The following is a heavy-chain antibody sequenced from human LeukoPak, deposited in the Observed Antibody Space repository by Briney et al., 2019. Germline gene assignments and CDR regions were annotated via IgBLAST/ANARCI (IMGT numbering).Heavy chain of an antibody. CDR2: ISTYNGNT. V-gene: IGHV1-18*01. D-gene: IGHD6-19*01. J-gene: IGHJ6*03. Sequence: ASVKVSCKASSFIFNNYGISWVRQAPGQGLEWMGWISTYNGNTNYAQKLQGRVSMTTDTSTSTAYMDLRSLRSDDTAVYYCARGLRYSSGWSASGMDVWGKGTTVTISS. CDR3: ARGLRYSSGWSASGMDV. CDR1: SFIFNNYG.